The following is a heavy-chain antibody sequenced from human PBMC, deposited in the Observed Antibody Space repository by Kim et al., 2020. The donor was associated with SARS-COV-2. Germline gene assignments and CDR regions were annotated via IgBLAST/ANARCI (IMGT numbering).Heavy chain of an antibody. CDR2: ISGDGGST. Sequence: GGSLRLSCAASGFTFDDYAMHWVRQAPGKGLEWVSLISGDGGSTYYADSVKGRFTISRDNSKNSLYLQMNSLRTEDTALYYCAKDIRGRFLEWLLSDWGQGTLVTISS. V-gene: IGHV3-43*02. J-gene: IGHJ4*02. CDR1: GFTFDDYA. D-gene: IGHD3-3*01. CDR3: AKDIRGRFLEWLLSD.